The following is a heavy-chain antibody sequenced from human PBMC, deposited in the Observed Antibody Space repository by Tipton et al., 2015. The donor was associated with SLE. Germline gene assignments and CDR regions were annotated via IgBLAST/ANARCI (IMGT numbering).Heavy chain of an antibody. D-gene: IGHD6-13*01. CDR3: ARSSAGPDY. Sequence: SLRLSCAVSGLTVSSSYMSWVRQAPGKGLEWVSVIDSGGYTYYADSVKGRFTISRDNPKNTLFLQMNRLRPDDTAVYYCARSSAGPDYWGQGTLVTVSS. V-gene: IGHV3-53*05. CDR1: GLTVSSSY. CDR2: IDSGGYT. J-gene: IGHJ4*02.